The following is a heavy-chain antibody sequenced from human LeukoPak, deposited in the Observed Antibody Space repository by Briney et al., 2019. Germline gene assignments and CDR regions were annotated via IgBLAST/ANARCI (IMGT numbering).Heavy chain of an antibody. D-gene: IGHD3-10*01. J-gene: IGHJ4*02. CDR3: AKVGGGGILVANSWVDY. Sequence: GGSLRLSCAASGFTFRVYAMHWVRQAPGKGLEWVAVISYDGTNKYYAGSVRGRFTISRDNSKNMLSLQMNSLRAEDTAVYYCAKVGGGGILVANSWVDYWGQGTLVTVSS. V-gene: IGHV3-30*18. CDR2: ISYDGTNK. CDR1: GFTFRVYA.